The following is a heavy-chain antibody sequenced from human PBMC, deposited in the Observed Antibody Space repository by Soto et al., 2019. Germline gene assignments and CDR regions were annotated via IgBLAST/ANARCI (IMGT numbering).Heavy chain of an antibody. CDR3: AKSLLFVDHAYMDV. CDR2: IIPIQGRA. V-gene: IGHV1-69*02. CDR1: GGSFISYP. D-gene: IGHD2-21*01. Sequence: QVQLGQSGAEVKKPGSSVKVSCEPSGGSFISYPFTWVRQAPGQGLEGMGRIIPIQGRANYALKLQDRVTITADRSTKTVYMELRSLRPEDTAVYYCAKSLLFVDHAYMDVWGKGTTVTVSS. J-gene: IGHJ6*03.